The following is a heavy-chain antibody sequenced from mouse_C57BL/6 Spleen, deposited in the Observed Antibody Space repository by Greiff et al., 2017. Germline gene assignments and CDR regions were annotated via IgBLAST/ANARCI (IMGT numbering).Heavy chain of an antibody. Sequence: VQLKESGPELVKPGASVKISCKASGYSFTDYNMNWVKQSNGKSLEWIGVINPNYGTTSYNQKFKGKATLTVDQSSSTAYMQLNSLTSEDSAVYYCARGGFYDGYPWFADWGQGTLVTVSA. CDR3: ARGGFYDGYPWFAD. CDR1: GYSFTDYN. V-gene: IGHV1-39*01. CDR2: INPNYGTT. D-gene: IGHD2-3*01. J-gene: IGHJ3*01.